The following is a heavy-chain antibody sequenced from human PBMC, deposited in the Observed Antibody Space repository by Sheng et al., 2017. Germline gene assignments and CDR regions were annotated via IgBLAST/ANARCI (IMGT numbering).Heavy chain of an antibody. CDR1: GYSISSGYY. V-gene: IGHV4-38-2*02. CDR3: AREGAATLTLYY. Sequence: QVQLQESGPGLVKPSETLSLTCAVSGYSISSGYYWGWIRQPPGKGLEWIGSIYHSGSTYYNPSLKSRVTISVDTSKNQFSLKLSSVTAADTAVYYCAREGAATLTLYYWGQGTLGHRLL. D-gene: IGHD2-15*01. J-gene: IGHJ4*02. CDR2: IYHSGST.